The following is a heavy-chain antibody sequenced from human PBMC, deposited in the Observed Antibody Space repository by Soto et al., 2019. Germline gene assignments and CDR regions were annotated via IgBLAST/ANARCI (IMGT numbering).Heavy chain of an antibody. D-gene: IGHD3-10*01. CDR2: ISYDGSNK. CDR3: TKPKYRGVVVNV. Sequence: GGSLRLSCAASGFTFSSYGMHWVRQAPGKGLEWVAVISYDGSNKYYADSVKGRFAISRDNSKDTLYLQMNSLRAEDTAVYYCTKPKYRGVVVNVWGQGTTVTVSS. V-gene: IGHV3-30*18. CDR1: GFTFSSYG. J-gene: IGHJ6*02.